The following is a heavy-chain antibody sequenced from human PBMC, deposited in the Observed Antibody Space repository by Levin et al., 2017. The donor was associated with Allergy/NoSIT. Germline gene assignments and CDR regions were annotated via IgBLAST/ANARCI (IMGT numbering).Heavy chain of an antibody. CDR2: ISAYNGNT. J-gene: IGHJ6*03. CDR3: ARDNYSTKNRPPYYYYYMDV. V-gene: IGHV1-18*01. Sequence: GESLKISCKASGYTFTSYGISWVRQAPGQGLEWMGWISAYNGNTNYAQKLQGRVTMTTDTSTSTAYMELRSLRSDDTAVYYCARDNYSTKNRPPYYYYYMDVWGKGTTVTVSS. CDR1: GYTFTSYG. D-gene: IGHD4-11*01.